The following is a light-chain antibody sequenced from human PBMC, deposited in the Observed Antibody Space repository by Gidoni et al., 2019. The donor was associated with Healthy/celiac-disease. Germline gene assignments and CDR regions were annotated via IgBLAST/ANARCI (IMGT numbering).Light chain of an antibody. CDR1: QSVSSY. V-gene: IGKV3-11*01. CDR3: QQRSNWR. J-gene: IGKJ3*01. CDR2: DAS. Sequence: ELVLTQSPATLSLSPGERATRSCRASQSVSSYLAWYQQKPGQAPRLLIYDASNRATGIPARFSGSGSGTDFTLTISSLEPEDFAVYYCQQRSNWRFGPGTKVDIK.